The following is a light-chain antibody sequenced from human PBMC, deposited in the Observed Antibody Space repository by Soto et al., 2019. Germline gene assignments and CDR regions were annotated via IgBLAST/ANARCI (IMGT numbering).Light chain of an antibody. Sequence: QSVLTQPASVSGSPGQSITISCTGTSSDVGNYNLVSWYQQHPGKARKLMIYEVSKRPSGVSNRFSGSKSANTASLTISGLQADDEADYYCCSYGGRSTYVFGTGTKLTVL. V-gene: IGLV2-23*02. CDR3: CSYGGRSTYV. CDR2: EVS. J-gene: IGLJ1*01. CDR1: SSDVGNYNL.